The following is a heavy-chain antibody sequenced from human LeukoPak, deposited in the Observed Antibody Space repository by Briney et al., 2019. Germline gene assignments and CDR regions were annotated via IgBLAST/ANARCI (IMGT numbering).Heavy chain of an antibody. V-gene: IGHV3-73*01. D-gene: IGHD1-26*01. J-gene: IGHJ4*02. CDR2: IGGKPKGYAT. CDR1: GFSFSDCD. Sequence: GESLKISCAASGFSFSDCDMHWVRQAPGKGLEWVGRIGGKPKGYATAYAASVKGRFTISRDESKKTAYLQMNSLRPEDKAVYYCARPPTYSGSSYYFKYWGQGTLVTVSS. CDR3: ARPPTYSGSSYYFKY.